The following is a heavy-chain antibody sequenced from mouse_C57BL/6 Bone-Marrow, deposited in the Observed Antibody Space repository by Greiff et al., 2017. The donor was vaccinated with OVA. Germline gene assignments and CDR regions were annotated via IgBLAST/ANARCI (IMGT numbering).Heavy chain of an antibody. CDR3: ARDYGSSGWYFDV. V-gene: IGHV3-1*01. D-gene: IGHD1-1*01. Sequence: EVQGVESGPGMVKPSQSLSLTCTVTGYSITSGYDWHWIRHFPGNKLEWMGYISYSGSTNYNPSLKSRISITHDTSKNHFFLKLNSVTTEDTATYYCARDYGSSGWYFDVWGTGTTVTVSS. CDR1: GYSITSGYD. CDR2: ISYSGST. J-gene: IGHJ1*03.